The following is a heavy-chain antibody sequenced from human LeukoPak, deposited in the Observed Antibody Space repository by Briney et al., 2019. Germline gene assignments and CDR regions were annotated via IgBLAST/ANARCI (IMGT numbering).Heavy chain of an antibody. J-gene: IGHJ6*02. CDR3: AKDRSGGGDYYFGMDV. CDR1: GLTFSSYA. Sequence: GGSLRLSCAASGLTFSSYAMSWVRQAPGRGLEWVSSISGSGGSTYYADSVKGRFTISRDNSQNTLYLQMNSLRAEDTAVYYCAKDRSGGGDYYFGMDVWGPGTTVTVSS. D-gene: IGHD6-19*01. V-gene: IGHV3-23*01. CDR2: ISGSGGST.